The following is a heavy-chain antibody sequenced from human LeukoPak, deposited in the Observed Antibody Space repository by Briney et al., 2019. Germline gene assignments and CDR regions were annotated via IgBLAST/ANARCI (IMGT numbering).Heavy chain of an antibody. J-gene: IGHJ4*02. CDR3: ARAPSGSSGY. D-gene: IGHD6-19*01. CDR1: VFTFSSYS. CDR2: ISSSSSYI. V-gene: IGHV3-21*01. Sequence: GGSLRLSCASSVFTFSSYSMNWVRQAPGKGLEWVSSISSSSSYIYYADSVKGRFTISRDNAKNSLYLKMNSLRAEDTAVYYCARAPSGSSGYWGQGTLVTVSS.